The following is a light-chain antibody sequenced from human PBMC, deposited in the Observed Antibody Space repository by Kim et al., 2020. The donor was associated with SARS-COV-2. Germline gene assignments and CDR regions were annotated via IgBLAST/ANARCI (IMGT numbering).Light chain of an antibody. CDR1: QGISNY. V-gene: IGKV1-27*01. CDR3: KIYHSPPALS. J-gene: IGKJ4*01. CDR2: AAS. Sequence: DIQMTQSPSSLSASVGDRVTITCRASQGISNYLAWYQQKPGKVPKLLIYAASTLQSGVPSRFSGSGSGTDFTLSITSLQPEDVATYSSKIYHSPPALSFGGGPKLYI.